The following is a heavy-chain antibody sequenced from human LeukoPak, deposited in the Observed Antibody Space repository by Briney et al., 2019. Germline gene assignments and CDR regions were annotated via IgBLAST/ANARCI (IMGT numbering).Heavy chain of an antibody. D-gene: IGHD3-9*01. CDR1: GYTFTGYY. Sequence: GASVKVSCKASGYTFTGYYMHWVRQAPGQGLEWMGWIKPNSGGTNYAQKFQGRVTMTRDTSISTAYMELSRLRSDDTAVYYCARHSVILYYDILTGPTTGLDYWGQGTLVTVSS. J-gene: IGHJ4*02. CDR2: IKPNSGGT. CDR3: ARHSVILYYDILTGPTTGLDY. V-gene: IGHV1-2*02.